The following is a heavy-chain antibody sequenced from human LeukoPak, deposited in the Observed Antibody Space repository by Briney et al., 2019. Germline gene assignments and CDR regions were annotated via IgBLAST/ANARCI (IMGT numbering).Heavy chain of an antibody. Sequence: SETLSLTCTVSGGSINTYYWSWIRQPPGKGLEWIGCTYYSGSTNYNPSLKSRVTIPVDKSKNQFALKVSSVTAADTAVYYCARSSFDSGNYYNFDYWGQGTLVTVSS. D-gene: IGHD3-10*01. CDR1: GGSINTYY. J-gene: IGHJ4*02. CDR2: TYYSGST. CDR3: ARSSFDSGNYYNFDY. V-gene: IGHV4-59*01.